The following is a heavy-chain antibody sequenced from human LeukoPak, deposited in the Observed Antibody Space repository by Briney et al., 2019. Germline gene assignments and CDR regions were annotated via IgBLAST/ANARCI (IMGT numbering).Heavy chain of an antibody. CDR2: MSYDGGNK. D-gene: IGHD3-22*01. CDR3: ARGAGRGSTGYPQPHFDY. CDR1: GFTFSSYA. Sequence: GGSLRLSCAASGFTFSSYAMHWVRQAPGKGLEWVAVMSYDGGNKYFADSVKGRFTISRDNSKDSLYLQMNSLRTEDTAMYYCARGAGRGSTGYPQPHFDYWGQGTLVTVSS. V-gene: IGHV3-30-3*01. J-gene: IGHJ4*02.